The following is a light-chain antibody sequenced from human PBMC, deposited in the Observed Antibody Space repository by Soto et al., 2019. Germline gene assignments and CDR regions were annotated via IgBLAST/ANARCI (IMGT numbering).Light chain of an antibody. Sequence: EIVMTQSPATLSVSPGERATLSCRASQSVSSNLAWYQQKPGQAPRLLIYGASTRATAIPARFSGSGSGTHSPPTISSLQSEDFAVYYCQQYNNWPPWTFGQGTKVEI. J-gene: IGKJ1*01. V-gene: IGKV3-15*01. CDR1: QSVSSN. CDR3: QQYNNWPPWT. CDR2: GAS.